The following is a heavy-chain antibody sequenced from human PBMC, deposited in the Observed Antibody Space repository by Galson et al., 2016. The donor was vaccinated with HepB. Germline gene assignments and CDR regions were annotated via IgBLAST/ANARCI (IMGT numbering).Heavy chain of an antibody. CDR2: ISYDGNSQ. CDR1: GLNFSSYA. CDR3: ARGSFGY. Sequence: SLRLSCAVSGLNFSSYAMHWVRQAPGKGLEWVAVISYDGNSQYYVDSVKGRFTISRDSSKNTLYLQMNSLRTEDTAIYSCARGSFGYWGRGILVAVSS. J-gene: IGHJ4*02. V-gene: IGHV3-30-3*01.